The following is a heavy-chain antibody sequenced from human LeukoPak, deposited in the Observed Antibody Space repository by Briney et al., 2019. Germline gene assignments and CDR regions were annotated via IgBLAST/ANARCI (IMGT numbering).Heavy chain of an antibody. J-gene: IGHJ5*02. D-gene: IGHD3-9*01. Sequence: GGSLRLSCAASRFTFSSYAMSWVRQAPGRGLERVSTITPNGDGTFYTDSVKGRFTISRDNSKNALFLQMNSLRAEDTAIYYCAKDPTSVGGHFDWLLDSWGQGTLVTVSS. CDR1: RFTFSSYA. CDR2: ITPNGDGT. CDR3: AKDPTSVGGHFDWLLDS. V-gene: IGHV3-23*01.